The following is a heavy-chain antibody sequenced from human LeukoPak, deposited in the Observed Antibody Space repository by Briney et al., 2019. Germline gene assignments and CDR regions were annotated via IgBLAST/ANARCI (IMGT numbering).Heavy chain of an antibody. CDR1: GFTFSSHA. J-gene: IGHJ4*02. Sequence: GGSLRLSCAASGFTFSSHAMQWVRQAPGKGLEWVAAIAHDGSNKYHADSVKGRFTISRDNSKTTLYMQMNSLRAEDTAVYYCAKDHGYDYGDCFDYWGQGILVTVSS. V-gene: IGHV3-30*04. CDR2: IAHDGSNK. D-gene: IGHD5-12*01. CDR3: AKDHGYDYGDCFDY.